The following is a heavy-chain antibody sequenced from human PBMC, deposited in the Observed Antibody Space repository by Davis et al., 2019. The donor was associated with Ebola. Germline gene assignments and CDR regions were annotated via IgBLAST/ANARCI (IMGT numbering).Heavy chain of an antibody. CDR3: ARGQITMVRGVIITAYYFDY. Sequence: MPSETLSLTCTVSGGSISSYYWSWIRQPPVKGLEWIGEINHSGSTNYNPSLKSRVTISVDTSKNQFSLKLSSVTAADTAVYYCARGQITMVRGVIITAYYFDYWGQGTLVTVSS. V-gene: IGHV4-34*01. D-gene: IGHD3-10*01. CDR2: INHSGST. CDR1: GGSISSYY. J-gene: IGHJ4*02.